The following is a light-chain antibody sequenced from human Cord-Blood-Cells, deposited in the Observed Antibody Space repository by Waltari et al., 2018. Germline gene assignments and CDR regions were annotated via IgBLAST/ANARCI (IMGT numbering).Light chain of an antibody. CDR3: SSYTSSSTVV. CDR2: DVS. Sequence: QSALTQPASVSGSPGQSITISYTGTSSDVGGYNYVSWYQQHPGKVPKLMIFDVSNRPSGVSKRFSGSRSGNAASLTISGLQAEDEADYYCSSYTSSSTVVFGGGTKLTVL. CDR1: SSDVGGYNY. V-gene: IGLV2-14*01. J-gene: IGLJ2*01.